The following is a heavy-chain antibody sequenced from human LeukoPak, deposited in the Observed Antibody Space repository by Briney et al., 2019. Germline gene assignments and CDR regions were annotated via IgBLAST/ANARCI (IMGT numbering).Heavy chain of an antibody. CDR2: IYYSGST. J-gene: IGHJ6*03. D-gene: IGHD2-15*01. Sequence: SETLSLTCTVSGGSISSSSYYWGWIRQPPGKGLEWIGSIYYSGSTYYNPSLKSRVTISVDTSKNQFSLKLSSVTAADTAVYYCARDRLVAAHYYYYYMDVWGQGTLVTVSS. CDR1: GGSISSSSYY. V-gene: IGHV4-39*07. CDR3: ARDRLVAAHYYYYYMDV.